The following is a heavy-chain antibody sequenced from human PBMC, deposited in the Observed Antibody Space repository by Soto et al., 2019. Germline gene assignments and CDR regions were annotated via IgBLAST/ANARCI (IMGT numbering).Heavy chain of an antibody. CDR1: GYTFTSYY. CDR3: ARDGELRTYRARYYFDY. Sequence: ASVKVSCKASGYTFTSYYMHWVRQAPGQGLEWMGIINPSGGSTSYAQKFQGRVTMTRDTSTSTVYMELRSLRSEDTAVYYCARDGELRTYRARYYFDYWGQGTLVTVS. J-gene: IGHJ4*02. V-gene: IGHV1-46*01. D-gene: IGHD1-26*01. CDR2: INPSGGST.